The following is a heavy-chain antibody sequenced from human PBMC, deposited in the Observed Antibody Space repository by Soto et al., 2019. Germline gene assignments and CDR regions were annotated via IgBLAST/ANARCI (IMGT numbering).Heavy chain of an antibody. D-gene: IGHD2-21*02. CDR2: IYYSGTT. J-gene: IGHJ4*02. CDR1: GGSISSGGYY. V-gene: IGHV4-31*03. CDR3: ARDLGCGGDCYSL. Sequence: QVQLQESGPGLVKPSQTVSLTCNVSGGSISSGGYYWSWIRQHPGKGLEWIGYIYYSGTTYYNPSLKSRVTMSADTSQNQFSLRLSSVTAADTAVHYCARDLGCGGDCYSLWGQGALVTVSS.